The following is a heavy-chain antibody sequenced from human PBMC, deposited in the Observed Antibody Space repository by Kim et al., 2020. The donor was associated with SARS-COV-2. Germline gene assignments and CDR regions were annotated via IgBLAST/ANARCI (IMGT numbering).Heavy chain of an antibody. V-gene: IGHV3-23*01. CDR1: GFTFSSYA. D-gene: IGHD6-19*01. CDR2: ISGSGGST. CDR3: AKTPNPFIAVAGTSDAFDI. J-gene: IGHJ3*02. Sequence: GGSLRLSCAASGFTFSSYAMSWVRQAPGKGLEWVSAISGSGGSTYYADSVKGRFTISRDNSKNTLYLQMNSLRAEDTAVYYCAKTPNPFIAVAGTSDAFDIWGQGTMVTVSS.